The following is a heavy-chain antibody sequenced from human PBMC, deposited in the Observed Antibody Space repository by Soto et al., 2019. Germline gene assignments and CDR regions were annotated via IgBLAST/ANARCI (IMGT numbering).Heavy chain of an antibody. D-gene: IGHD4-17*01. Sequence: PGGSLTLSSAAAGFTFSSHWMSWVRQATGKGLEWVANIKQDGSEKYYVDSVKGRFTISRDNAKNSLYLQMNSLRAEDTAVYYCARDGADYGDYAYYYYYYMDVWGKGTTVTVSS. CDR1: GFTFSSHW. V-gene: IGHV3-7*01. CDR3: ARDGADYGDYAYYYYYYMDV. J-gene: IGHJ6*03. CDR2: IKQDGSEK.